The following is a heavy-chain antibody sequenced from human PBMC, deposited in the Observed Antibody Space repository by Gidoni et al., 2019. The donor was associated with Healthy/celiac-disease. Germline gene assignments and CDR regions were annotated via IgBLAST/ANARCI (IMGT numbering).Heavy chain of an antibody. Sequence: EVQLLESGGGLVQPGGSLRLSCAASGFTFSSYAMSWVRQAPGKGLEWVSAISGSGGSTYYADSVKGRFTISRDNSKNTLYLQMNSLRAEDTAVYYCAKLLGTTMIEKDAFDIWGQGTMVTVSS. J-gene: IGHJ3*02. CDR3: AKLLGTTMIEKDAFDI. D-gene: IGHD3-22*01. CDR2: ISGSGGST. CDR1: GFTFSSYA. V-gene: IGHV3-23*01.